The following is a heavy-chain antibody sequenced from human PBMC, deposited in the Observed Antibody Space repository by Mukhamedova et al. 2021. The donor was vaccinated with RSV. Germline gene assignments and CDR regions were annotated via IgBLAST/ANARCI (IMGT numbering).Heavy chain of an antibody. CDR2: ISYDGSNK. D-gene: IGHD2/OR15-2a*01. CDR3: ARDPVQYSYSYYLDF. Sequence: SSYAMHWVRQAPGKGLEWVAVISYDGSNKYYADSVKGRFTISRDNSKNTLYLQMNSLRAGDTPVYYFARDPVQYSYSYYLDFWG. V-gene: IGHV3-30-3*01. CDR1: SSYA. J-gene: IGHJ6*03.